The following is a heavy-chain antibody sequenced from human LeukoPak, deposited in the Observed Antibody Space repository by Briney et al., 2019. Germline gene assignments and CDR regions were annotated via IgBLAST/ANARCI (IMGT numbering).Heavy chain of an antibody. D-gene: IGHD1-26*01. Sequence: PGGSLRLSCAASGFTFSSYSMTWVRQAPGKGLEWVSSISSSSSYIYYADSVKGRFTISRDNAKNSLYLQMNSLRAEDTAVYYCAREGDGGGSYPDAFDIWGQGTMVTVSS. J-gene: IGHJ3*02. CDR1: GFTFSSYS. CDR2: ISSSSSYI. V-gene: IGHV3-21*01. CDR3: AREGDGGGSYPDAFDI.